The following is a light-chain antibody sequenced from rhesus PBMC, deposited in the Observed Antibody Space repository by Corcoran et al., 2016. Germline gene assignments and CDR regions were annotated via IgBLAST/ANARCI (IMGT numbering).Light chain of an antibody. CDR3: RQYSNSPFT. J-gene: IGKJ3*01. CDR1: QSISSR. CDR2: KAS. Sequence: DIQMTQSPSSLSASVGDTVTIPCRASQSISSRLAWYQQKPGKAPKLLIYKASTLQCGVPSRFSGSGSGTDFHLTIRSLQSEDFATYYCRQYSNSPFTFGPGTKLDIK. V-gene: IGKV1-22*01.